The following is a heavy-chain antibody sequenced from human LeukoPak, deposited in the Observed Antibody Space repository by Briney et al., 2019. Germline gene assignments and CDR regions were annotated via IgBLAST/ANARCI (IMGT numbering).Heavy chain of an antibody. Sequence: SGGSLRLSCAASGFIFSSYSMNWVRQAPGKGLEWVSCISSSSSYIYYADSVKGRFTISRDNAKNSLYLQMNSLRAEDTAVYYCARVGSVGYYYDSSGYPSDYWGQGTLVTVSS. CDR1: GFIFSSYS. CDR3: ARVGSVGYYYDSSGYPSDY. CDR2: ISSSSSYI. V-gene: IGHV3-21*01. D-gene: IGHD3-22*01. J-gene: IGHJ4*02.